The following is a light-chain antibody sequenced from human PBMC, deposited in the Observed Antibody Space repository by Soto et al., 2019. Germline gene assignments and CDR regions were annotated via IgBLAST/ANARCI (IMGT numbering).Light chain of an antibody. CDR1: QGVSNW. J-gene: IGKJ4*01. CDR2: DVS. CDR3: QQYSSYSPLT. Sequence: DIQMTQSPSTLSASVGDRVTITCRASQGVSNWLAWYQQKPGLAPKLLIYDVSTLDSGVPSRFSGSGSGTEFTLTVSSLQPDDCATYYCQQYSSYSPLTFGGGTKVEI. V-gene: IGKV1-5*01.